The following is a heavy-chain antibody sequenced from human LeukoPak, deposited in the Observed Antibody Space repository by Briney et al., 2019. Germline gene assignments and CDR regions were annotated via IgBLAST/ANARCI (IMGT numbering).Heavy chain of an antibody. CDR1: GFTFSGYW. V-gene: IGHV3-7*03. CDR2: INKDGSER. Sequence: GGSLRLSCAASGFTFSGYWMSWVRQAPGKGLEWVANINKDGSERYNVDSVKGRFTISGDNANKSLYLQMNSLRAEDTAVYYCARVPQGYSSSWFYDYWGQGTLVTVSS. D-gene: IGHD6-13*01. CDR3: ARVPQGYSSSWFYDY. J-gene: IGHJ4*02.